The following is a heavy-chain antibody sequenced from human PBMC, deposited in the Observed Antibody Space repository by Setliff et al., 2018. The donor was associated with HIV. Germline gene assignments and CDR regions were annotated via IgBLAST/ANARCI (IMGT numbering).Heavy chain of an antibody. CDR1: GYTFTGHH. CDR3: ARQDILTGYYLFDY. Sequence: ASVKVSCKASGYTFTGHHIQWMRQAPGQGLEWMGRINPNMGDTQYAQKFQGRIIMTRDTSINTVYMELSSLTSDDTALYYCARQDILTGYYLFDYWGQGTQVTVSS. CDR2: INPNMGDT. V-gene: IGHV1-2*06. D-gene: IGHD3-9*01. J-gene: IGHJ4*02.